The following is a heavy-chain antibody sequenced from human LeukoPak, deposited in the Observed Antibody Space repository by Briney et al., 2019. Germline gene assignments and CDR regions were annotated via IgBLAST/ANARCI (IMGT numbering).Heavy chain of an antibody. Sequence: GESLKISCTGSGYRFSNYWITCVRQMPGKRPEWLGILHPGDSDIRHSPSFEGQVTMSADTSTSTAYLQLNSLKASDTATYYCAVQYRDFYDFWGQGTQVTVSS. CDR2: LHPGDSDI. CDR3: AVQYRDFYDF. V-gene: IGHV5-51*01. J-gene: IGHJ4*02. CDR1: GYRFSNYW. D-gene: IGHD5-12*01.